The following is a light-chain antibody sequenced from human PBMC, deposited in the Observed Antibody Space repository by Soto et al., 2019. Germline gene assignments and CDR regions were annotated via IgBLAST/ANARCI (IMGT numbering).Light chain of an antibody. CDR3: QQFCDLLVT. CDR1: HDIANY. CDR2: DAS. Sequence: DVQMTQSPSSLSASVGDRVTVTCRASHDIANYLNWYQQKPGKAPKLLIYDASNLATGVPSRFSGSGSGTDFTFTISSLQPEDIATYYCQQFCDLLVTFGGGTKVEIK. J-gene: IGKJ4*01. V-gene: IGKV1-33*01.